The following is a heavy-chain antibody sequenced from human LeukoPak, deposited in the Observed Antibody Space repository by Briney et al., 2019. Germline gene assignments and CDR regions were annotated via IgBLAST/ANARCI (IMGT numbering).Heavy chain of an antibody. V-gene: IGHV1-18*01. CDR2: ISAYNGNT. D-gene: IGHD3-10*01. CDR1: GYTFTSYG. Sequence: ASVKVSCKASGYTFTSYGISWVRQAPGQGLEWMGWISAYNGNTNYAQKLQGRVTMTTDTSTSTAYMDLRSLRSDDTAVYYCARNSGSGSYYNINWFDPWGQGTLVTVSS. J-gene: IGHJ5*02. CDR3: ARNSGSGSYYNINWFDP.